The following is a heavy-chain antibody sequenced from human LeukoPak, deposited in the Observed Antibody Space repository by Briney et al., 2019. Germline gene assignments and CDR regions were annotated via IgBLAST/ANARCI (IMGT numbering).Heavy chain of an antibody. V-gene: IGHV4-30-2*01. D-gene: IGHD3-10*01. CDR3: ARGGRRLWFGEYCFDY. CDR2: IYHSGST. Sequence: PSQTLSLTCTVSGGSISSGAYYWSWIRQPPEKGLEWIGYIYHSGSTYYNPSLKSRVTISVDRSKNQFSLKLSSVTAADTAVYYCARGGRRLWFGEYCFDYWGQGTLVTVSS. J-gene: IGHJ4*02. CDR1: GGSISSGAYY.